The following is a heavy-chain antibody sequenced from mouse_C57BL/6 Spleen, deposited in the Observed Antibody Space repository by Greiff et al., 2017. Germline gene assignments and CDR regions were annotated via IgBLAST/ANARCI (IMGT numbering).Heavy chain of an antibody. V-gene: IGHV1-53*01. CDR3: ARDYYGNGDAMDY. Sequence: QVHVKQPGTELVKPGASVKLSCKASGYTFTSYWMHWVKQRPGQGLEWIGNINPSNGGTNYNEKFKSKATLTVDKSSSTAYMQLSSLTSEDSAVYYCARDYYGNGDAMDYWGQGTSVTVSS. CDR2: INPSNGGT. CDR1: GYTFTSYW. D-gene: IGHD2-1*01. J-gene: IGHJ4*01.